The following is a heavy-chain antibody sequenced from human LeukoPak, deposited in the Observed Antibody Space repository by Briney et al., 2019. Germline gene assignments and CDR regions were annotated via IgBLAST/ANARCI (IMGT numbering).Heavy chain of an antibody. CDR3: ASKPYYYGSGSYYDWFDP. V-gene: IGHV3-23*01. CDR2: IDYSGGSS. Sequence: GGSLRLSCTVSGFTLSSYEMSWIRQAPGKGLEWVSSIDYSGGSSYYADSVKGRFTISRDDSKNTLYLQLNSLRAEDTAVYYCASKPYYYGSGSYYDWFDPWGQGTLVTVSS. CDR1: GFTLSSYE. J-gene: IGHJ5*02. D-gene: IGHD3-10*01.